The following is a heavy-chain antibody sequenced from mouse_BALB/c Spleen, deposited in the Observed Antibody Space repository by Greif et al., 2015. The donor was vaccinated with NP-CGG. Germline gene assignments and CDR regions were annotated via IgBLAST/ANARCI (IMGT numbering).Heavy chain of an antibody. Sequence: QVQLQQSGAELVKPGASVKLSCKASGYTFTSYYMYWVKQRPGQGLEWIGEISPSNGGTNFNEKFKSKATLTVDKSSSTAYMQLSSLTSEDSAVYYCTRSDYYGPHFDYWGQGTTLTVSS. V-gene: IGHV1S81*02. J-gene: IGHJ2*01. CDR1: GYTFTSYY. CDR2: ISPSNGGT. D-gene: IGHD1-1*01. CDR3: TRSDYYGPHFDY.